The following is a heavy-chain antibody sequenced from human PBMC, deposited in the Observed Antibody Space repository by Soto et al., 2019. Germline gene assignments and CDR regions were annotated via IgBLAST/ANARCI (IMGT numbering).Heavy chain of an antibody. Sequence: SVKVSCKASGGTFSSYAISWVRQAPGQGLEWMGGIIPIFGTANYADSVKGRFTISRDNSKNTLSLQMRSLRPEDTAVYYCVKGGTSVSSAGFDYWGLGTLVTVSS. CDR2: IIPIFGTA. V-gene: IGHV1-69*05. CDR1: GGTFSSYA. CDR3: VKGGTSVSSAGFDY. J-gene: IGHJ4*02. D-gene: IGHD3-22*01.